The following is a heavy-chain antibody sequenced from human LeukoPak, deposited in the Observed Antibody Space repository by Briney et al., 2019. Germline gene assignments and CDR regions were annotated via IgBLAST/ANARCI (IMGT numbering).Heavy chain of an antibody. V-gene: IGHV4-61*01. J-gene: IGHJ4*02. Sequence: SETLSLTCTVSGGSVSSGSYYWSWIRQPPGKGLEWIGYIYYSGSTNYNPSLKSRVTISVDTSKNQFSLKLSSVTAADTAVYYCARSLRRRSGYEEVGHFDYWGQGTLVTVSS. CDR3: ARSLRRRSGYEEVGHFDY. CDR2: IYYSGST. D-gene: IGHD5-12*01. CDR1: GGSVSSGSYY.